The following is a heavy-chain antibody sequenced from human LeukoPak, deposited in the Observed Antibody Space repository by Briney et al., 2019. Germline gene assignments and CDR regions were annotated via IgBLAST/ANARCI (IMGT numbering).Heavy chain of an antibody. J-gene: IGHJ4*02. V-gene: IGHV3-74*01. Sequence: GGSLRLSCAASGFTFSSYWMYWVRQAPGKGLVWVSHINSDGSITSYADSVEGRFTISRDNAKNTLYLQMNSLIAEDTAVYYCARVQRSSSGWYEAGLDYWGQGTLVTVSS. CDR3: ARVQRSSSGWYEAGLDY. CDR1: GFTFSSYW. CDR2: INSDGSIT. D-gene: IGHD6-19*01.